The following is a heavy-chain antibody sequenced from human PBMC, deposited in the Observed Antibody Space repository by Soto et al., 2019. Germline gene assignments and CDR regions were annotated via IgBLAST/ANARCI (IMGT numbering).Heavy chain of an antibody. V-gene: IGHV4-39*01. J-gene: IGHJ4*02. Sequence: QLQLQESGPGLVKPSETLSLTCTVSGGSISSSSYYWGWIRQPPGKGLEWIGSIYYSGSTYYNPSLKSRVPISLDTSKTQFSLKLSSVTAADTAVYYCATLERITMVRGVIHDYWGQGTLVTVSS. D-gene: IGHD3-10*01. CDR1: GGSISSSSYY. CDR2: IYYSGST. CDR3: ATLERITMVRGVIHDY.